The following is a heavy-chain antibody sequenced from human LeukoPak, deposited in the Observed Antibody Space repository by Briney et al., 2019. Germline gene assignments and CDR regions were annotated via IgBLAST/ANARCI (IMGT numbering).Heavy chain of an antibody. CDR1: GFTFSDYY. J-gene: IGHJ5*02. CDR2: ISSSGSTI. D-gene: IGHD2-15*01. CDR3: ARAEDDCSGGSCYPVRFDP. Sequence: PGGSLRLSCAASGFTFSDYYMSWIRQAPGKVLEWVSYISSSGSTIYYADSVKGRFTISRDNAKNSLYLQMNSLRAEDTAVYYCARAEDDCSGGSCYPVRFDPWGQGTLVTVSS. V-gene: IGHV3-11*01.